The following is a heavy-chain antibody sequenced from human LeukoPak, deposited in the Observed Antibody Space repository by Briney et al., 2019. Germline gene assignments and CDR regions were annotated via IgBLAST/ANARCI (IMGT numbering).Heavy chain of an antibody. CDR1: GNYW. V-gene: IGHV3-74*01. J-gene: IGHJ4*02. CDR2: INIELKWK. Sequence: PGGSLRLSCAASGNYWMHWVRQAPGKGLVWVSHINIELKWKSYADSVKGRFTISKNNAKNTVYLQMHNLRAEDTAVYYCVSFYEAYWGRGTLVTVSS. CDR3: VSFYEAY. D-gene: IGHD2/OR15-2a*01.